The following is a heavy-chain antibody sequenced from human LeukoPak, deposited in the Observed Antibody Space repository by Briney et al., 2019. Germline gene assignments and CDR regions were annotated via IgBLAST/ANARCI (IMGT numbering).Heavy chain of an antibody. Sequence: PGGSLRLSCAASGFTVSSNYMSWVRQAPGKGLEWVAVISYDGSNKYYADSVKGRFTISRDNSKNTLYLQMNSLRAEDTAVYYCAKDLEVVRGAEPDYWGQGTLVTVSS. V-gene: IGHV3-30*18. CDR1: GFTVSSNY. J-gene: IGHJ4*02. CDR3: AKDLEVVRGAEPDY. D-gene: IGHD3-10*01. CDR2: ISYDGSNK.